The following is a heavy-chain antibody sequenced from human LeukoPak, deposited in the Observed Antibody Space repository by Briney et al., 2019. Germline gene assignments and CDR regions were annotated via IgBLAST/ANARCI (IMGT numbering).Heavy chain of an antibody. CDR3: ARDECSTTSCYGY. CDR1: GFTFSSYA. J-gene: IGHJ4*02. CDR2: IWYDGSKE. D-gene: IGHD2-2*01. V-gene: IGHV3-33*08. Sequence: QSGGSLRLSCAASGFTFSSYAMHWVRQAPGKGLEWVAVIWYDGSKEYYADSVKGRFTISRDSSKNTVYLQMNSLRGEDTAVYYCARDECSTTSCYGYWGQGTLVTVSS.